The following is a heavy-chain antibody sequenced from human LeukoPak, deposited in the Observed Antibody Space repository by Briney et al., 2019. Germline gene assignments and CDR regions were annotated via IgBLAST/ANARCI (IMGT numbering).Heavy chain of an antibody. Sequence: ASVKVSCKASGFTFTSSAMHLVRQAPGQGLEWMGWINPNSGDTKYAQNFQDRVTMTWDTSVSTAYMELCSLTSDDTAVYYCATKGGGSCSTSHCQGAFDFWGQGSMVTVSS. V-gene: IGHV1-2*02. J-gene: IGHJ3*01. CDR2: INPNSGDT. CDR1: GFTFTSSA. D-gene: IGHD2-2*01. CDR3: ATKGGGSCSTSHCQGAFDF.